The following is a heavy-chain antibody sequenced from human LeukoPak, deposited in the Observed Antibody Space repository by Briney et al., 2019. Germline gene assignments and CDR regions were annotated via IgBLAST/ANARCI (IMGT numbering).Heavy chain of an antibody. Sequence: GGSLRLSCAASGFTFSSYSMNWVRQAPGKGLEWVSSISSSSSYIYYADSVKGRFTISRDNAKNSLYLQMNSLRAEDTAVYYCARGRDSSGYYGNDLDYWGQGTLVTVSS. V-gene: IGHV3-21*01. CDR1: GFTFSSYS. D-gene: IGHD3-22*01. CDR2: ISSSSSYI. CDR3: ARGRDSSGYYGNDLDY. J-gene: IGHJ4*02.